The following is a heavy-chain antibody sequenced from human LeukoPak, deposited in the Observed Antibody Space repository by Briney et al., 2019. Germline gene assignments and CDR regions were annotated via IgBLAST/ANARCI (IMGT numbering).Heavy chain of an antibody. D-gene: IGHD3-16*01. Sequence: GGPLRLSCAASGFTFNDYAMSWGRQAPGKGLEWVSAISGTGSGRHYADSVKGRFTISRDNSKNTVFLDMNSLRAEDTAVYYCAKDDADYTFLGAMDVWGKGTTVTVFS. CDR2: ISGTGSGR. CDR1: GFTFNDYA. CDR3: AKDDADYTFLGAMDV. V-gene: IGHV3-23*01. J-gene: IGHJ6*03.